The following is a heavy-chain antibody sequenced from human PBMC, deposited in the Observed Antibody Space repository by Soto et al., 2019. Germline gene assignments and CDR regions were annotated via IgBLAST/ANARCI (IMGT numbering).Heavy chain of an antibody. Sequence: ASVKVSCKASGYTFTSYGISWVRQAPGQGLEWMGWISAYNGNTNYAQKLQGRVTMTTDTSTSTAYMELRSLRSDDTAVYYCARVVGDFWSGYSLYYFDYWGQGTLVTVSS. CDR1: GYTFTSYG. D-gene: IGHD3-3*01. V-gene: IGHV1-18*04. CDR2: ISAYNGNT. CDR3: ARVVGDFWSGYSLYYFDY. J-gene: IGHJ4*02.